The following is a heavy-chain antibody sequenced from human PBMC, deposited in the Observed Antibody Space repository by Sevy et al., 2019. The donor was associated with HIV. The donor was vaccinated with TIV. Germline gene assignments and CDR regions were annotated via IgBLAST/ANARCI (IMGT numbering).Heavy chain of an antibody. CDR2: IYSGGST. CDR3: ARAIIYYYDSSGYYTPPYFDY. CDR1: GFTVSSNY. V-gene: IGHV3-53*01. Sequence: GGSLSLSCAASGFTVSSNYMSWVRQAPGKGLEWVSVIYSGGSTYYADSVKGRFTISRDNSKNTLYLQMNSLRAEDTAVYYCARAIIYYYDSSGYYTPPYFDYWGQGTLVTVSS. J-gene: IGHJ4*02. D-gene: IGHD3-22*01.